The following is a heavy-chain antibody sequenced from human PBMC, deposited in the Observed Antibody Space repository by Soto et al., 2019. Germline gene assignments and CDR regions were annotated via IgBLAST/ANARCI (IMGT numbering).Heavy chain of an antibody. CDR3: ARVKSGSYDWSDP. CDR2: INTDGTRT. J-gene: IGHJ5*02. D-gene: IGHD3-10*01. Sequence: DVQLVESGGGLVQPGGSLRLSCAASGFTFNNYWMHWVRQAPGKGLMWVSRINTDGTRTTYADSVKGRFAISRDNAKNTVYLQMNRLRADDTAVYFCARVKSGSYDWSDPWGQGTLVTVSS. CDR1: GFTFNNYW. V-gene: IGHV3-74*01.